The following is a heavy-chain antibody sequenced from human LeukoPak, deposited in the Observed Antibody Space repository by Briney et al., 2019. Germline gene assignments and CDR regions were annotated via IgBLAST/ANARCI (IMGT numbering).Heavy chain of an antibody. CDR3: TTLRSWRTDY. CDR1: GFTFSSYA. Sequence: GGSLRLSCAASGFTFSSYAMTWVRQAPGKGLEWVGRIKSKTDGGTTDYAAPVKGRFTISRDDSKNTLYLQMNSLKTEDTAVYYCTTLRSWRTDYWGQGTLVTVSS. D-gene: IGHD6-13*01. J-gene: IGHJ4*02. V-gene: IGHV3-15*01. CDR2: IKSKTDGGTT.